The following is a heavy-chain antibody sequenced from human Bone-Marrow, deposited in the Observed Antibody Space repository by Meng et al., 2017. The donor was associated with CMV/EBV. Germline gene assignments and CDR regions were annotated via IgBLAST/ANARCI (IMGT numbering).Heavy chain of an antibody. Sequence: ASVKVSCKASGYTFTSYDINWARQATGQGLEWMGWMNPNSGNTGYAQKFQGRVTITRNTSISTAYMELSSLRSEDTAVYYCSRGGRRFWSGYDNRGGVSFWFDPWGQGTLVTVSS. J-gene: IGHJ5*02. D-gene: IGHD3-3*01. CDR1: GYTFTSYD. V-gene: IGHV1-8*03. CDR2: MNPNSGNT. CDR3: SRGGRRFWSGYDNRGGVSFWFDP.